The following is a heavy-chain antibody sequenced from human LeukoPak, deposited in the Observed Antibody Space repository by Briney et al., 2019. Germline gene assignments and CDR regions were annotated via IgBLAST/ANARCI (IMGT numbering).Heavy chain of an antibody. J-gene: IGHJ4*02. V-gene: IGHV3-66*01. CDR1: ELIVSSNY. D-gene: IGHD5-12*01. CDR3: AMGAIVATIDY. Sequence: GGSLRLSCAASELIVSSNYMSWVRQAPGKGLEWVSLIYSGSSTYYADSVKGRFTISRDKSKNTLYLQMSSLRVEDTAVYYCAMGAIVATIDYWGQGTLVTVSS. CDR2: IYSGSST.